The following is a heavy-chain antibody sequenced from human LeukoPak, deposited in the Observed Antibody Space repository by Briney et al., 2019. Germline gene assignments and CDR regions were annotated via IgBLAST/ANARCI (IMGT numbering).Heavy chain of an antibody. CDR1: GFTFSSYA. D-gene: IGHD5-12*01. V-gene: IGHV3-23*01. Sequence: PGGSLRLSCAASGFTFSSYAMSWVRQAPEKGLEWVSAISGSGGSTYYADSVKGRFTISRDNSKNTLYLQMNSLRAEDTAVYYCAKDGDSGYDYDRPEYFDYWGQGTLVTVSS. CDR2: ISGSGGST. J-gene: IGHJ4*02. CDR3: AKDGDSGYDYDRPEYFDY.